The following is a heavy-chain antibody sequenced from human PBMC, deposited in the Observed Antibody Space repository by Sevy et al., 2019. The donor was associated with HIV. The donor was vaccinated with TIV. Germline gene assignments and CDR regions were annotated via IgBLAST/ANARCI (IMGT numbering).Heavy chain of an antibody. CDR1: GFTFSSYW. CDR3: ARDSLLRYFDW. Sequence: GGSLRLSCAASGFTFSSYWMHWVRQAPGKGLVWVSRINSDGSSTSYADSVKGRFTISRVNAKNTLYLQMNSLRAEDTAVYYCARDSLLRYFDWWGQGTLVTVSS. CDR2: INSDGSST. V-gene: IGHV3-74*01. D-gene: IGHD3-9*01. J-gene: IGHJ4*02.